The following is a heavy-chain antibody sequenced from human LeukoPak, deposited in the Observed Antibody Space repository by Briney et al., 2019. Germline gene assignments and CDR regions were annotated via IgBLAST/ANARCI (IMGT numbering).Heavy chain of an antibody. V-gene: IGHV4-39*07. D-gene: IGHD1-26*01. J-gene: IGHJ4*02. CDR1: GGSISRSSYY. CDR3: ARVGRVGATFDS. CDR2: IYYSGKV. Sequence: SETLSLTCTVSGGSISRSSYYWGWICQPPGKGLEWIGSIYYSGKVYNNPSLKSRVTISVDTSKNQFSLKLSSVTAADTAVYYCARVGRVGATFDSWGQGNLVTVSS.